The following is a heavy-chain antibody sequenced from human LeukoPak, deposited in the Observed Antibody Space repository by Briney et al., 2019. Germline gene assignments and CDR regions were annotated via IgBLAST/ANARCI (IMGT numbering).Heavy chain of an antibody. J-gene: IGHJ4*02. CDR2: FDPEDGEA. CDR3: ARDLGYYYDSSSSSDWP. D-gene: IGHD3-22*01. CDR1: GYTLTELS. Sequence: ASVKVSCKVSGYTLTELSMHWVRQAPGKGLEWMGGFDPEDGEAIYAQKFQGRVTMTEDTSTDTAYMELSSLRSEDTAVYYCARDLGYYYDSSSSSDWPWGQGTLVTVSS. V-gene: IGHV1-24*01.